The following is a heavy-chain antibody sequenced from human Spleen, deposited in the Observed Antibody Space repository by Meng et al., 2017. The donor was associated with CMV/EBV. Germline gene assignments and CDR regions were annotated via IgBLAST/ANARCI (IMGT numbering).Heavy chain of an antibody. V-gene: IGHV4-34*01. CDR3: ARGDDFWGGYYRAYFDS. CDR2: INHSGST. D-gene: IGHD3-3*01. Sequence: GSFSGKFWSWFPQPPGKGLEWIGEINHSGSTNYNPSLKSRITLSLDTSRNQFALKLSSVTAADTAVYYCARGDDFWGGYYRAYFDSWGQGTLVTVSS. CDR1: GSFSGKF. J-gene: IGHJ4*02.